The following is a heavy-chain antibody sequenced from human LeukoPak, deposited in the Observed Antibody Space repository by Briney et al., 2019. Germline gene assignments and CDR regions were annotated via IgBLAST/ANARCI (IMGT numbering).Heavy chain of an antibody. Sequence: GGSLRLSCAASGFTFSSYGMHWVRQAPGKGLEWVSYISSSGSTIYYADSVKGRFTISRDNAKNSLYPQMNSLRAEDTAVYYCARDRRYCSGGSCYNYYYGMDVWGKGTTVTVSS. D-gene: IGHD2-15*01. CDR1: GFTFSSYG. J-gene: IGHJ6*04. CDR3: ARDRRYCSGGSCYNYYYGMDV. V-gene: IGHV3-48*03. CDR2: ISSSGSTI.